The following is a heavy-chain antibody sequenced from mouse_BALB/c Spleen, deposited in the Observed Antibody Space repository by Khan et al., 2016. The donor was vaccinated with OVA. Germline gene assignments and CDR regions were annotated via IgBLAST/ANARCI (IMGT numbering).Heavy chain of an antibody. CDR2: IWSDGSQ. D-gene: IGHD2-10*01. CDR1: GFSLTNYG. J-gene: IGHJ4*01. Sequence: QVQLKQSGPGLVAPSQSLSITCTISGFSLTNYGVHWVRQPPGKGLEWLVVIWSDGSQTYNSALKSRLTITKYNSKSQVFLRMNSFQADDTAIYFCARQPYYHYNVMDYWGQGTSVTVSS. V-gene: IGHV2-6-1*01. CDR3: ARQPYYHYNVMDY.